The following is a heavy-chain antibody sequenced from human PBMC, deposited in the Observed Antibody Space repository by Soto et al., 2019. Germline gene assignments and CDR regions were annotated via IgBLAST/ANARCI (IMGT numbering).Heavy chain of an antibody. CDR1: GFTFSSYA. J-gene: IGHJ5*02. CDR2: ISGSGGST. CDR3: AKGGRYFSTLNWFDP. Sequence: EVQLLESGGGLVQPGGSLRLSCAASGFTFSSYAMSWVRQAPGKGLEWVSAISGSGGSTYYADSVKGRFTISRDNSKNTLYLQMNSLRAEDTAVDYCAKGGRYFSTLNWFDPWGQGTLVTVSS. D-gene: IGHD3-9*01. V-gene: IGHV3-23*01.